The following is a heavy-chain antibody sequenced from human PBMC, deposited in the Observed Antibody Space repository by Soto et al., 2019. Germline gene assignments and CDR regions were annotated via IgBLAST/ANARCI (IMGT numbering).Heavy chain of an antibody. D-gene: IGHD2-2*02. CDR3: ARADCSSTSCYRGSYYYYGIDV. J-gene: IGHJ6*02. Sequence: PSQTLSLTCAISGDSVSSNSAAWNWIRQSPSRGLEWLGRTYYRSKWYNDYAVSVKSRITINPDTSKNQFSLQLNSVTPEDTAVYYCARADCSSTSCYRGSYYYYGIDVWGQGTTVTV. V-gene: IGHV6-1*01. CDR2: TYYRSKWYN. CDR1: GDSVSSNSAA.